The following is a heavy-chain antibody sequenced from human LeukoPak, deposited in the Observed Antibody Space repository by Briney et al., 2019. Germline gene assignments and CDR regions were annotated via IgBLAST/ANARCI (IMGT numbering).Heavy chain of an antibody. CDR1: GGSISSYY. V-gene: IGHV4-59*01. D-gene: IGHD3-22*01. CDR3: AREDSSGYFDY. Sequence: NPSGTLSLTCTVSGGSISSYYWSWIRQPPGKGLEWIGYIYYSGSTNYNPSLKSRVTISVDTSKNQFSLKLSSVTAADTAVYYCAREDSSGYFDYWGQGTLVTVSS. J-gene: IGHJ4*02. CDR2: IYYSGST.